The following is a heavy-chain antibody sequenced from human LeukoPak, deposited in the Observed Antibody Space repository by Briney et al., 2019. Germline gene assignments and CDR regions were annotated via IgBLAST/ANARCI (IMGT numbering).Heavy chain of an antibody. CDR3: ARGESSRWSSPVSTTHFYSTMDV. V-gene: IGHV1-69*13. Sequence: SVKVSCKASGGTFSSYAISWVRQAPGQGLEWMGGIVPIFGTANFAQKFQGRVTITADESTSTAYMELSSLRSEDTAVYYCARGESSRWSSPVSTTHFYSTMDVWGQGTTVTVSS. J-gene: IGHJ6*02. CDR1: GGTFSSYA. CDR2: IVPIFGTA. D-gene: IGHD6-13*01.